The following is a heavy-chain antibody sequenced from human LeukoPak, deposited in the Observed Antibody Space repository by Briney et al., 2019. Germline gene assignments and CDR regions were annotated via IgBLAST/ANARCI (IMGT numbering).Heavy chain of an antibody. CDR2: ISSRGSTI. V-gene: IGHV3-48*03. Sequence: PGGSLRLSCAASGFTFSSYEMNWVRQAPGKGLEWVSYISSRGSTIYYADSVKGRFTISRDNSKNTLYLQMNSLRAEDTAVYYCAKGDNFEWLVGYYFDYWGQGTLVTVSS. D-gene: IGHD6-19*01. CDR1: GFTFSSYE. CDR3: AKGDNFEWLVGYYFDY. J-gene: IGHJ4*02.